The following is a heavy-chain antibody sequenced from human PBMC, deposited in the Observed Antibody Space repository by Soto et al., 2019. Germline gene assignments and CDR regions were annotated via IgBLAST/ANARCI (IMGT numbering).Heavy chain of an antibody. CDR2: IWYDGSNK. J-gene: IGHJ3*02. Sequence: PGGSLRLSCAASGFTFSSYGTHWVRQAPGKGLEWVAVIWYDGSNKYYADSVKGRFTISRDNSKNTLYLQMNSLRAEDTAVYYCARDRWATVTSHAFDIWGQGTMVTVSS. CDR3: ARDRWATVTSHAFDI. V-gene: IGHV3-33*01. D-gene: IGHD4-17*01. CDR1: GFTFSSYG.